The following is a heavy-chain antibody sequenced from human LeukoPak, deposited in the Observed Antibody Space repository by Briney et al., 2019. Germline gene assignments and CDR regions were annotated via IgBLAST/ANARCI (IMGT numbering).Heavy chain of an antibody. V-gene: IGHV4-30-2*01. Sequence: PSQTLSLTCAVSGGSISSGGYSWSWIRQPTGKGLEWIGYIYHSGSTYYNPSLKSRVTISVDRSKNQFSLKLSSVTAADTAVYYCARERGGGPSFDYWGQGTLVTVSS. J-gene: IGHJ4*02. CDR1: GGSISSGGYS. CDR2: IYHSGST. CDR3: ARERGGGPSFDY. D-gene: IGHD3-10*01.